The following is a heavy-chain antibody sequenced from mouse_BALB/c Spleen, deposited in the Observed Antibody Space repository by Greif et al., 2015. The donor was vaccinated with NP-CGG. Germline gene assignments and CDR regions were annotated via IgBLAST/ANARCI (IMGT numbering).Heavy chain of an antibody. D-gene: IGHD2-4*01. J-gene: IGHJ3*01. V-gene: IGHV1-15*01. CDR1: GYTFTDYE. CDR3: TRGAMITTGFAY. CDR2: IDPETGGT. Sequence: QVQLQQSGAELVRPGASVTLSCKASGYTFTDYEMHWVKQTPVHGLEWIGAIDPETGGTAYNQKFKGKATLTADKSSSTAYMELRSLTSEDSAVYYCTRGAMITTGFAYWGQGTLVTVSA.